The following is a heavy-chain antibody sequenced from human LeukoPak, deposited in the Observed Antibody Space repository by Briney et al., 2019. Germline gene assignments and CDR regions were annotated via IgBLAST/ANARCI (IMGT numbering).Heavy chain of an antibody. D-gene: IGHD6-13*01. Sequence: SETLSLTCAVYGGSFSGYYWSWIRQPPGKGLEWIGEINHSGSTNYNPSLKSRVTISVDTSKNQFSLKLSSVTAADTAVYYCARVTSTKKAPAGTGGRLLGWFAPWGKGTLVTVSS. CDR2: INHSGST. CDR3: ARVTSTKKAPAGTGGRLLGWFAP. V-gene: IGHV4-34*01. CDR1: GGSFSGYY. J-gene: IGHJ5*02.